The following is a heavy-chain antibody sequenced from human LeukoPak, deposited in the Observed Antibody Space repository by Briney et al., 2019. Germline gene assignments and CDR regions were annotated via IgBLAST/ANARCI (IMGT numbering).Heavy chain of an antibody. Sequence: PGGSLRLSCAASGFTFSSYSMNWVRQAPGKGLEWVSSISSRSSYIDYADSLKGRFTISRDNAKNSLYLQVNSLRAEDTAVYYCAREDYSSGQANDAFDIWGQGTMVTVSS. D-gene: IGHD6-19*01. V-gene: IGHV3-21*01. CDR3: AREDYSSGQANDAFDI. CDR2: ISSRSSYI. CDR1: GFTFSSYS. J-gene: IGHJ3*02.